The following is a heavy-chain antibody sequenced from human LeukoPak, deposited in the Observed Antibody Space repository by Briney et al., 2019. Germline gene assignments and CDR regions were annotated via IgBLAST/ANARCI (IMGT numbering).Heavy chain of an antibody. V-gene: IGHV1-18*01. CDR2: ISAYNGNT. Sequence: ASVKVSCKASGYIFTTYGITWVRQAPGQGLEWMGWISAYNGNTNYAQKLQGRVTMTTDTSTSTAYMELRSLRSDDTAVYYCARDWYYYDSSYGYYYMDVWGKGTTVTISS. J-gene: IGHJ6*03. CDR3: ARDWYYYDSSYGYYYMDV. D-gene: IGHD3-22*01. CDR1: GYIFTTYG.